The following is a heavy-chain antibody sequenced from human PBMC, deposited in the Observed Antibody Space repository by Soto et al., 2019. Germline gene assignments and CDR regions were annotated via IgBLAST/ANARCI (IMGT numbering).Heavy chain of an antibody. CDR1: GYTLTELS. D-gene: IGHD6-19*01. J-gene: IGHJ4*02. Sequence: ASVKVSCKVSGYTLTELSMHWVRQAPGKGLEWMGGFDPEDGETIYAQKFQGRVTMTEDTSTDTAYMELSSLRSEDTAVYYCGTDQGSSGWYFRLVYWGQGPLVTSPQ. CDR3: GTDQGSSGWYFRLVY. CDR2: FDPEDGET. V-gene: IGHV1-24*01.